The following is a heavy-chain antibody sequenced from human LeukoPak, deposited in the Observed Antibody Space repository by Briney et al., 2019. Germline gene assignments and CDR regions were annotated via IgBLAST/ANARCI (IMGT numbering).Heavy chain of an antibody. Sequence: GESLKISCKSSGYSFTTYWIGWVRQMPGKGLEWMGIIYPSDSDTRYSPSFQGQVTISADKSTSTAYLQWSSLKASDTAMYYCATTTVTTGSPFDYWGQGTLVTVSS. V-gene: IGHV5-51*01. D-gene: IGHD4-11*01. CDR3: ATTTVTTGSPFDY. CDR2: IYPSDSDT. CDR1: GYSFTTYW. J-gene: IGHJ4*02.